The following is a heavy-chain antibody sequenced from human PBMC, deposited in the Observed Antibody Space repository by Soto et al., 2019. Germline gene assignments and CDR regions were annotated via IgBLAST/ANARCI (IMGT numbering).Heavy chain of an antibody. CDR1: GYTFTSYG. CDR3: ARDLPPPDY. V-gene: IGHV1-18*01. CDR2: ISASNGNT. Sequence: QVQLVQSGAAVKKPGASVKVSCKASGYTFTSYGISWVRQAPGQGLEWMGWISASNGNTNYAQKLQGRAPMTTDTPTSTAHMELRSLRSDDTAVYYCARDLPPPDYWGQGTLVTVSS. J-gene: IGHJ4*02.